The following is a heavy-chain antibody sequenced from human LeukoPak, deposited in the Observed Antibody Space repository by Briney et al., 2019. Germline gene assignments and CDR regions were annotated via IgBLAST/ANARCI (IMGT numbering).Heavy chain of an antibody. CDR3: ARGRSSGWYYYFDD. D-gene: IGHD6-19*01. Sequence: ASVKLSCTASGYTFTSYGISWVRQAPGQGLEWMGWISAYNGNTNYAQKLQGRVTMTTDTSTSTAYMELRSLRSDDTAVYYCARGRSSGWYYYFDDWGQGTLVTVSS. J-gene: IGHJ4*02. CDR2: ISAYNGNT. CDR1: GYTFTSYG. V-gene: IGHV1-18*04.